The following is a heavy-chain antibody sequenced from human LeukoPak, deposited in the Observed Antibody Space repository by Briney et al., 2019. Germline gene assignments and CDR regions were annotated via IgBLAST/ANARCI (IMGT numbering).Heavy chain of an antibody. CDR1: GFTFDDYT. V-gene: IGHV3-43*01. Sequence: GGSLRLSCAASGFTFDDYTMHWVRQAPGKGLEWVSLISRDSGSTYYADSVKGRFTISRDNSKNSLYLQMNSLRTEDTALYYCAKDMDTAMVLDYYYGMDVWGQGTTVTVSS. D-gene: IGHD5-18*01. CDR3: AKDMDTAMVLDYYYGMDV. CDR2: ISRDSGST. J-gene: IGHJ6*02.